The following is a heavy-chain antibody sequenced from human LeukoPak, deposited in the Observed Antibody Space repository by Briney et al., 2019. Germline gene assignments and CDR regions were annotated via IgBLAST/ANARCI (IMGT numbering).Heavy chain of an antibody. CDR2: LNPNSGGT. J-gene: IGHJ3*02. CDR3: ARSYNWNYGDQGAFDI. V-gene: IGHV1-2*02. Sequence: ASVKVSCKASGYTFTGYYMHWVRQAPGQGLEWMGWLNPNSGGTNYAQKFQGRVTMTRDTSISTAYMELSRLRSDDTAVYYCARSYNWNYGDQGAFDIWGQGTMVTVSS. D-gene: IGHD1-7*01. CDR1: GYTFTGYY.